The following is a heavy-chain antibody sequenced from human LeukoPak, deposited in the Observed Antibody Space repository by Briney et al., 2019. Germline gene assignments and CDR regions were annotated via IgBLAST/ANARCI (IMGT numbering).Heavy chain of an antibody. D-gene: IGHD2-8*01. J-gene: IGHJ4*02. V-gene: IGHV1-69*13. CDR2: IIPMFGTA. Sequence: ASVKVSCKASGGTFSSYAFSWVRQAPGQGLEWLGGIIPMFGTATYAPKFQGRVTITADESSTTAYMELSSLRSEDTAVYYCAKTLYGTRLFDYWGQGTLVTVSS. CDR3: AKTLYGTRLFDY. CDR1: GGTFSSYA.